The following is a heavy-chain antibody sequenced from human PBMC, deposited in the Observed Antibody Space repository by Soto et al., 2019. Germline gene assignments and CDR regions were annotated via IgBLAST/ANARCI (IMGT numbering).Heavy chain of an antibody. CDR3: AKDIVVVVAARIFYYYHGMDV. CDR1: GFTFSSYG. CDR2: ISYDGSNK. D-gene: IGHD2-15*01. J-gene: IGHJ6*02. V-gene: IGHV3-30*18. Sequence: QVQLVESGGGVVQPGRSLRLSCAASGFTFSSYGMHWVRQAPGKGLEWVAVISYDGSNKYYADSVKGRFTISRDNSKNTLYLQMNSLRAEDTAVYYCAKDIVVVVAARIFYYYHGMDVWGQGTTVTVSS.